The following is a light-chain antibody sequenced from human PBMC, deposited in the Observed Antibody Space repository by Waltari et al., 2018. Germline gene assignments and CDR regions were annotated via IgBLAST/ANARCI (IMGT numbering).Light chain of an antibody. CDR1: STDVGVYNY. J-gene: IGLJ2*01. V-gene: IGLV2-8*01. Sequence: QSALPQPPSASGSPGQSVTISCTGTSTDVGVYNYVSWYQQHPGRAPKLMIYEVSKRPSGVHDRFSGSKSGNTASLTVSGLQAEDEADYYCISYAGSDNLIFGGGTKLTVL. CDR2: EVS. CDR3: ISYAGSDNLI.